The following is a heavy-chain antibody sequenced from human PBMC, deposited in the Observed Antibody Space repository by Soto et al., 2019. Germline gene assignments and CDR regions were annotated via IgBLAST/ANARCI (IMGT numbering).Heavy chain of an antibody. V-gene: IGHV4-31*03. CDR2: IYYSVST. J-gene: IGHJ5*02. CDR3: ACHSSSWYNWFDP. CDR1: GGSISSGGYY. Sequence: SETLSLTCTVSGGSISSGGYYWSWIRQHPGKGLEWIGYIYYSVSTYYNPSLKSRVTISVDTSKNQFSLKLSSVTAADTAVYYCACHSSSWYNWFDPWGQGTLVTVSS. D-gene: IGHD6-13*01.